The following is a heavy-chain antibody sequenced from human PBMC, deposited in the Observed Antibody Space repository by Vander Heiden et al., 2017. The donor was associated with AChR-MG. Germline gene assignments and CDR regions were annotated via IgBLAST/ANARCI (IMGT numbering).Heavy chain of an antibody. V-gene: IGHV3-7*05. CDR3: ARDRWWGAFDI. D-gene: IGHD2-15*01. CDR1: GCRFRISWMQWARPGFSCRTSW. Sequence: EVQLVESGGGPVQPGGSLRLSCAPPGCRFRISWMQWARPGFSCRTSWLTWVRQSPIRGLEWVAYINEDGSETYYVDSAKGRFTVSRDNARNSVTLQMNSLRDEDAAVYYCARDRWWGAFDIWGQGTVVTVSS. CDR2: INEDGSET. J-gene: IGHJ3*02.